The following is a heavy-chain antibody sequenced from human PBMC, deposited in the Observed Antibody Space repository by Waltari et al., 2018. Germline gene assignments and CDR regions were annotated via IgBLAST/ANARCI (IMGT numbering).Heavy chain of an antibody. Sequence: QVQLVESGGGVVQPGGSLRLSCAASGFTFSSYGLHLVRRAPGNGPGWVAFIRYDGSNKYYADSVKGRFTISRDNSKNTLYLQMNRLRAEDTAVYYWAKVTISYSRMPHYMDVWGKGTTVTVSS. CDR3: AKVTISYSRMPHYMDV. CDR1: GFTFSSYG. D-gene: IGHD6-13*01. J-gene: IGHJ6*03. V-gene: IGHV3-30*02. CDR2: IRYDGSNK.